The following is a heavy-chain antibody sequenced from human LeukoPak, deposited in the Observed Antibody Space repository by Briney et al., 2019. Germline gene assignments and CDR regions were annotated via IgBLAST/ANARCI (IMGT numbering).Heavy chain of an antibody. CDR1: GFTFNTYT. J-gene: IGHJ4*02. V-gene: IGHV3-7*01. CDR2: INQDGSEK. Sequence: GGSLRLSCAASGFTFNTYTMNWVRQAPGKGPEWVANINQDGSEKHYVDSVKGRFTISRDNAKNSLFLQMNSLRVEDTAVFYCARDGFVGAADYWGQGTLVTVSS. D-gene: IGHD6-13*01. CDR3: ARDGFVGAADY.